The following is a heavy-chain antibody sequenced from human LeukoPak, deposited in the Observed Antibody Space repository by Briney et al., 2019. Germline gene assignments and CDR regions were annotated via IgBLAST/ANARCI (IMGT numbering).Heavy chain of an antibody. CDR1: GFTFSNYA. J-gene: IGHJ4*02. Sequence: EGSLRLSCVASGFTFSNYAMSWVRQTPGKGLEWVSSISGSGGSTHYADSVKGRFTISRDNSKNILYLQMNSLRAEDTAVYYCAKDWMSTIINYFDYWGQGTLVTVSS. D-gene: IGHD5-12*01. CDR2: ISGSGGST. V-gene: IGHV3-23*01. CDR3: AKDWMSTIINYFDY.